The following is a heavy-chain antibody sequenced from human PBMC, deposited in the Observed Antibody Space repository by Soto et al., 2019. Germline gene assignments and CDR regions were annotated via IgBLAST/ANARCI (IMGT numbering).Heavy chain of an antibody. CDR3: ARDSAMYYDFWSGYSKAFDY. D-gene: IGHD3-3*01. J-gene: IGHJ4*02. Sequence: EVQLVESGGGLVQPGGSLRLSCAASGFTFSSYWMHWVRQAPGKGLVWVSCINSDGSSTSYADSVKGRFTISRDNAKNKLYLQMNSLRAEDTAVYYCARDSAMYYDFWSGYSKAFDYWGQGTLVTVSS. V-gene: IGHV3-74*01. CDR2: INSDGSST. CDR1: GFTFSSYW.